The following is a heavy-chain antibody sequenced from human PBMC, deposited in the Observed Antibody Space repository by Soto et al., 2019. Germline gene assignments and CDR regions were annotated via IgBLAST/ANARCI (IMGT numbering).Heavy chain of an antibody. CDR2: ISGSGGTK. CDR3: AKDRLGATPYFFDY. J-gene: IGHJ4*02. V-gene: IGHV3-23*01. Sequence: EVQLLESGGGLVQPGGSLRLSCAASGFIFSSYAMSWVRQAPGKGLEWVSGISGSGGTKYHADSVKGRFTISRDNSKNTLYLQMNSLRAEDTALYYCAKDRLGATPYFFDYWGQGTLFTVSS. D-gene: IGHD1-26*01. CDR1: GFIFSSYA.